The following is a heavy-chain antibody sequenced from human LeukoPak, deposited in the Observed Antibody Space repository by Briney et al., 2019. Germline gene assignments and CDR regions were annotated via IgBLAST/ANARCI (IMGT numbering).Heavy chain of an antibody. CDR3: TRELLTHTTYCGGDCYPSFDY. J-gene: IGHJ4*02. CDR2: IRSKAYGGTT. V-gene: IGHV3-49*03. CDR1: GFTFGDYA. Sequence: PGGSLRLSCTASGFTFGDYAMSWFRQAPGKGLEWVGFIRSKAYGGTTEYAASVKGRFTISRDDSESIAYLQMNSRKTEDTAVYYCTRELLTHTTYCGGDCYPSFDYWGQGTLVTVSS. D-gene: IGHD2-21*02.